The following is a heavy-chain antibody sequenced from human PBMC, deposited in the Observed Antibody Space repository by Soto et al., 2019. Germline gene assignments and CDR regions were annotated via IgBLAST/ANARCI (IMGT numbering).Heavy chain of an antibody. D-gene: IGHD6-13*01. V-gene: IGHV4-59*01. J-gene: IGHJ4*02. CDR2: IYYSGNT. CDR1: GGSFSGYY. CDR3: ARASGDSSILLAG. Sequence: PETLSLTCAVYGGSFSGYYWSWIRQPPGKGLEWLAYIYYSGNTKYNPSLKSRVTISADTSKNQFSLKLFSVTAADTALYYCARASGDSSILLAGRGQGIRVTVFS.